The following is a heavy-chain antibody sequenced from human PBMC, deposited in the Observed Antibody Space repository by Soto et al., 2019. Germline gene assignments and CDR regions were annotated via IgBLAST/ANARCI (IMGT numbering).Heavy chain of an antibody. V-gene: IGHV3-74*01. CDR1: GFSFSSYW. Sequence: EVQLVESGGGLVQPGGSLRLSCGASGFSFSSYWMHWVRQAPGKGLVWVSRINIDESRTSYADSVKGRFTISRDNAKNTLYLQMNSLRAEDTAIYYCGRVLNGQWYFDYRGQGTQVTVSS. J-gene: IGHJ4*02. CDR3: GRVLNGQWYFDY. D-gene: IGHD6-19*01. CDR2: INIDESRT.